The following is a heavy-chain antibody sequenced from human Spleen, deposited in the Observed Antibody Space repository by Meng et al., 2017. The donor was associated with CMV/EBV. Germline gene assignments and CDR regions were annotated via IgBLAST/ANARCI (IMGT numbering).Heavy chain of an antibody. Sequence: ASVKVSCKASGYTFTGYYIHWVRQAPGQGLEWMGWINPNSGGTNYAQKFQGRGTMTTDTSITTTYMELSRLTSDDTAVYYCARGTTSGWHRFDYWGQGTLVTVSS. J-gene: IGHJ4*02. D-gene: IGHD6-19*01. CDR2: INPNSGGT. CDR3: ARGTTSGWHRFDY. CDR1: GYTFTGYY. V-gene: IGHV1-2*02.